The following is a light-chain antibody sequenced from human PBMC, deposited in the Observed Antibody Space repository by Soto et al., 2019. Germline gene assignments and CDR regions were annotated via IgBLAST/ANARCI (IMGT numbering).Light chain of an antibody. CDR1: QGISSY. Sequence: DLQLTQSPSFLSASVGDRVTITCRASQGISSYLAWYQQKPGKASKLLIYAASTLQSGVPSRFSGSGSGTEFTLTISSLQPEDFATYYCQQLNSYPWTFGQGTKVEIK. J-gene: IGKJ1*01. V-gene: IGKV1-9*01. CDR2: AAS. CDR3: QQLNSYPWT.